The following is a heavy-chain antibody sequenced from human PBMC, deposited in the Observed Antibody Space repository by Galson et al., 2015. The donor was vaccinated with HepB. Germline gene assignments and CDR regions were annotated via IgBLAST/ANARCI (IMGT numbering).Heavy chain of an antibody. D-gene: IGHD2-2*01. V-gene: IGHV5-51*03. CDR2: INPGDSIT. Sequence: QSGAEVKAPGESLKISCKGSGYSFTTYWIGWVRQMPGKGLEWMGIINPGDSITRYGPSFQGQVNIPADKFVNTVYLQWNSLRASDSAMYYCATHPGGAPADGYWGQGTLITVSS. CDR1: GYSFTTYW. J-gene: IGHJ4*02. CDR3: ATHPGGAPADGY.